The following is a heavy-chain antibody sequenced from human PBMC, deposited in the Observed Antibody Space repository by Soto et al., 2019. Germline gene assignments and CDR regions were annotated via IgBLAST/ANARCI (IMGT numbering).Heavy chain of an antibody. CDR3: ARAARQTGYYFDY. V-gene: IGHV3-33*01. CDR2: IWYDGSNK. CDR1: GFTFSSYG. D-gene: IGHD7-27*01. J-gene: IGHJ4*02. Sequence: GGSLRLSCAASGFTFSSYGMHWVRQAPGKGLEWVAVIWYDGSNKYYADSVKGRFSISRDNSKNTLYLQMNSLRAEDTAVYYCARAARQTGYYFDYWGQGTLVTVSS.